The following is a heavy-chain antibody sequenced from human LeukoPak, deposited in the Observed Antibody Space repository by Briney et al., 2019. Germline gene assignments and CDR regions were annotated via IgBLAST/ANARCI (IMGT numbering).Heavy chain of an antibody. CDR2: IGTAGDT. J-gene: IGHJ4*02. CDR1: GFTFSSYD. V-gene: IGHV3-13*01. Sequence: GGSLRLSCAASGFTFSSYDMHWVRQATGKGLEWVSAIGTAGDTYYPGSVKGRFTISRDNSKNTLYLQMNSLRAEDTAVYYCAKQSSSWYSDYFDYWGQGTLVTVSS. D-gene: IGHD6-13*01. CDR3: AKQSSSWYSDYFDY.